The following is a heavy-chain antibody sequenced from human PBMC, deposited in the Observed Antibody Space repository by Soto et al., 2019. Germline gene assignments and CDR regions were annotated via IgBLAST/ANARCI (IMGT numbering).Heavy chain of an antibody. CDR3: ARVTMVIRDSDHFGVDV. Sequence: PSETLSLTCLVSGFPISSQCSWGWIRQPPGKGLEWIGSISHTGTTSYSPSLTSRVSISVDTSKNQVSLKLTSVTAADTAVYFCARVTMVIRDSDHFGVDVWGHGTTGTVSS. V-gene: IGHV4-38-2*02. D-gene: IGHD4-17*01. J-gene: IGHJ6*02. CDR2: ISHTGTT. CDR1: GFPISSQCS.